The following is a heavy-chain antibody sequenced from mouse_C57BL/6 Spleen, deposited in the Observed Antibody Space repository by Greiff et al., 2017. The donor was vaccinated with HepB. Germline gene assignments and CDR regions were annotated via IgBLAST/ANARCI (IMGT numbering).Heavy chain of an antibody. D-gene: IGHD2-4*01. J-gene: IGHJ4*01. CDR1: GYAFSSYW. V-gene: IGHV1-80*01. CDR2: IYPGDGDT. CDR3: AKGIYYDYDGGDY. Sequence: VQLVESGAELVKPGASVKISCKASGYAFSSYWMNWVKQRPGKGLEWIGQIYPGDGDTNYNGKFKGKATLTADKSSSTAYMQLSSLTSEDSAVYCCAKGIYYDYDGGDYWGQGTSVTVSS.